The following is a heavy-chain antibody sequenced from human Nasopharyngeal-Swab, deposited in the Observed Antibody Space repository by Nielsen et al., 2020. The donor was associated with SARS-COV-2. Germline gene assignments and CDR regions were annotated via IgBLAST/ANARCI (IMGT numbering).Heavy chain of an antibody. CDR1: GSTLTEIS. V-gene: IGHV1-24*01. CDR3: AREIVVVRRTTDAPDY. J-gene: IGHJ4*02. CDR2: FDPEDGET. Sequence: ASVKVSCKVSGSTLTEISMHWVRQAHGRGLEWMGGFDPEDGETIYAQKFQGRVTMTEDTSIDTAYMELRSLRSEDTAVYYCAREIVVVRRTTDAPDYWGQGTLVTVSS. D-gene: IGHD3-22*01.